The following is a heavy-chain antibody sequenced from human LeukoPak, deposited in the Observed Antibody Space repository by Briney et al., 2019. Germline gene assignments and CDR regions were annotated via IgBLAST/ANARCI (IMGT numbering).Heavy chain of an antibody. CDR1: GGTFSSYA. J-gene: IGHJ6*02. CDR2: IIPILGIA. Sequence: GASVKVSCKASGGTFSSYAISWVRQAPGQGLEWMGRIIPILGIANYAQKFQGRVTITADKSTSTAYMELSSLRSEDTAVYYCARDTRYFENYYYYGMDVWGQGTTVTVSS. D-gene: IGHD3-9*01. V-gene: IGHV1-69*04. CDR3: ARDTRYFENYYYYGMDV.